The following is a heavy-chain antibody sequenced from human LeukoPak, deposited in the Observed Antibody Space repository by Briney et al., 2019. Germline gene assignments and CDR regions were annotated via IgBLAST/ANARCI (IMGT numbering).Heavy chain of an antibody. CDR3: ARVGAAAPVTSSGHTIDY. Sequence: GGSLSLSCAVSGFSLYTYCMNWVRQAAGKGLEWVSYINRNSTYIYYADSVNGRFTISRDNAKNALYLQMNSLRVEDTAVYYCARVGAAAPVTSSGHTIDYWGQGTLVIVSS. CDR2: INRNSTYI. V-gene: IGHV3-21*01. J-gene: IGHJ4*02. D-gene: IGHD3-22*01. CDR1: GFSLYTYC.